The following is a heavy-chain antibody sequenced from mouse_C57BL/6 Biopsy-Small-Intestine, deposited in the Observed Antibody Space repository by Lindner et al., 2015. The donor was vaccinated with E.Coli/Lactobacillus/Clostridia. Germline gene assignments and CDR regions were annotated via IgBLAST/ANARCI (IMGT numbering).Heavy chain of an antibody. Sequence: VQLQESGPGLVAPSQSLSITCTVSGFSLTSYGVHWVRQPPGKGLEWLVVIWSDGSTTYNSALKSRLSISKDNSKSQVFLKMSSLQTDDTAMYYCARQYSNYPYYYAMDYWGQGTSVTVSS. D-gene: IGHD2-5*01. CDR1: GFSLTSYG. CDR2: IWSDGST. V-gene: IGHV2-6-1*01. J-gene: IGHJ4*01. CDR3: ARQYSNYPYYYAMDY.